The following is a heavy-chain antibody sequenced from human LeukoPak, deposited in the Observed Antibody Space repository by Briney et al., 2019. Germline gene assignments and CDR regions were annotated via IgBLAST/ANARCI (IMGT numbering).Heavy chain of an antibody. J-gene: IGHJ4*02. V-gene: IGHV3-74*01. CDR3: ARAGYYRFDY. CDR1: GFTFVSYW. Sequence: GWSLRLSCAGSGFTFVSYWMHWVRQAPGKGLLWVSRINSDGRTTNYADSVRGRFTLSSHNAENTLYLQMNSLGADDTAVYYCARAGYYRFDYWGQGTLVTVSS. D-gene: IGHD2/OR15-2a*01. CDR2: INSDGRTT.